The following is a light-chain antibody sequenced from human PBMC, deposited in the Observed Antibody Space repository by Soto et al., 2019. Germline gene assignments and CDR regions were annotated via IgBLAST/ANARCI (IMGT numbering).Light chain of an antibody. V-gene: IGLV1-40*01. CDR1: SSNIAAGYD. CDR2: GNT. CDR3: LSFDSSLSVV. J-gene: IGLJ2*01. Sequence: QSVLTQPLSVSGAPGQRVTISGTGSSSNIAAGYDVHWYQQLPGRAPKLLIYGNTNRPSGVPDRFSGSKSGTSASLAITGLQAENEADYYCLSFDSSLSVVFGGGTKLTVL.